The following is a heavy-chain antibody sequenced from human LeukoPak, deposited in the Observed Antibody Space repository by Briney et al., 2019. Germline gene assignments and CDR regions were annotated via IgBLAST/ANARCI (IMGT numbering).Heavy chain of an antibody. CDR1: GYSFTSYW. CDR2: IDPSDSYT. CDR3: ARVTDSSGWYKITWFDP. J-gene: IGHJ5*02. D-gene: IGHD6-19*01. Sequence: GESLKISCKGSGYSFTSYWISWVRQMPGKGLEWMGRIDPSDSYTNYNPSLKSRVTISVDKSKNQFSLKLSSVTAADTAVYYCARVTDSSGWYKITWFDPWGQGTLVTVSS. V-gene: IGHV5-10-1*01.